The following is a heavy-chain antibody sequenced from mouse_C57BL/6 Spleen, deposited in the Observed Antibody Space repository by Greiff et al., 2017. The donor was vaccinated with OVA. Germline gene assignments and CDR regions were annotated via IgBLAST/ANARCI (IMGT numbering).Heavy chain of an antibody. CDR2: INPNNGGT. J-gene: IGHJ2*01. Sequence: EVKLQESGPELVKPGASVKMSCKASGYTFTDYNMHWVKQSHGKSLEWIGYINPNNGGTSYNQKFKGKATLTVNKSSSTAYMELRSLTSEDSAVYYCARSYYGNHYFDYWGQGTTLTVSS. V-gene: IGHV1-22*01. D-gene: IGHD2-10*01. CDR3: ARSYYGNHYFDY. CDR1: GYTFTDYN.